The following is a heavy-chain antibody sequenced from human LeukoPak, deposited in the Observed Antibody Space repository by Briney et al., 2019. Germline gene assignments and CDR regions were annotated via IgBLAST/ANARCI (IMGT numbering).Heavy chain of an antibody. CDR1: GFTFSSYA. V-gene: IGHV3-23*01. CDR2: ISGNGGVT. Sequence: GGSLRLSCAASGFTFSSYALSWVRQAPGKGLERVSAISGNGGVTYYADSVKGRFSISRDNSKNTLYLQMNSLRADDTAVYYCAKDLIFGGTFDYWGQGTLVTVSS. CDR3: AKDLIFGGTFDY. D-gene: IGHD3-3*02. J-gene: IGHJ4*02.